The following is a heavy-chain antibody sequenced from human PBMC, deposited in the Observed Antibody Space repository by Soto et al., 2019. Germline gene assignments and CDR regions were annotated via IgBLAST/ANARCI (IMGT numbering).Heavy chain of an antibody. CDR2: IHYTETT. CDR1: GGSISGSSYY. V-gene: IGHV4-39*01. J-gene: IGHJ5*02. Sequence: SETLSLTCTVSGGSISGSSYYWGWIRQPPGKGLEWIGSIHYTETTYYNPSLKSRVTISVDTSKNQLFLKLSSVTAADTAVYYCARPHCSSSNCPNWFDPWGQGTLVTVSS. D-gene: IGHD2-2*01. CDR3: ARPHCSSSNCPNWFDP.